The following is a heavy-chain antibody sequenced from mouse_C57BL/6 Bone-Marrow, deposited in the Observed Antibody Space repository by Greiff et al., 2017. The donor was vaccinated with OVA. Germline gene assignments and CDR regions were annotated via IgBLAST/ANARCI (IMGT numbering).Heavy chain of an antibody. D-gene: IGHD2-4*01. CDR2: INPSTGGT. J-gene: IGHJ3*01. Sequence: VQLQQSGAELVKPGASVKISCKASGYSFTGYYMNWVKQSPEKSLEWIGEINPSTGGTTYNQKFKAKATLTVDKSSSTAYMQLKSLTSEDSAVYYCAIKGDYAWFAYWGQGTLVTVSA. CDR3: AIKGDYAWFAY. CDR1: GYSFTGYY. V-gene: IGHV1-42*01.